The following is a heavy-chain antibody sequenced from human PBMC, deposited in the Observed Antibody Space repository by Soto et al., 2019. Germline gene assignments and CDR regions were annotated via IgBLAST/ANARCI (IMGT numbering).Heavy chain of an antibody. D-gene: IGHD3-3*01. V-gene: IGHV4-30-4*01. Sequence: QVQLQESGPGLVKPSQTLSLTCTVSGGSISSGDYYWSWIRQPPGKGLEWIGYIYYSGSTYYNPSPESRVTISVHTSKNQSSLKLSSVTAADTAGYYCARDRAFWSGYPGGFDYWGQGTLVTVSS. CDR2: IYYSGST. CDR1: GGSISSGDYY. CDR3: ARDRAFWSGYPGGFDY. J-gene: IGHJ4*02.